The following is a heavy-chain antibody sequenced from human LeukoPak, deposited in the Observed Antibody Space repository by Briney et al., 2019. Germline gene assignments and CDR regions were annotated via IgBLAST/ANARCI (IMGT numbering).Heavy chain of an antibody. CDR3: AKDIGGAVAGTVDY. Sequence: GGSLRLSCAASGLTFHDYAMHWVRQAPGKGLEWLPGISWNSDSIGYADSVKGRFTISRDNAKKSLYLQMNSLRAEDTALYYCAKDIGGAVAGTVDYWGQGTLVTVSS. V-gene: IGHV3-9*01. D-gene: IGHD6-19*01. CDR2: ISWNSDSI. CDR1: GLTFHDYA. J-gene: IGHJ4*02.